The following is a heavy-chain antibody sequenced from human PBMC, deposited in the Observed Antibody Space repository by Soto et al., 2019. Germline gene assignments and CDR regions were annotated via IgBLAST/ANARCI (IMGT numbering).Heavy chain of an antibody. CDR3: AAHCGYSSSWYAFDI. CDR1: GFTFSSYW. J-gene: IGHJ3*02. Sequence: GGSLRLSCAASGFTFSSYWMSWVRQAPGKGLEWVANIKQDGSEKYYVDSVKGRFTISRDNAKNSLYLQMNSLRAEDTAVYYCAAHCGYSSSWYAFDIWGQGTMVTVSS. V-gene: IGHV3-7*01. D-gene: IGHD6-13*01. CDR2: IKQDGSEK.